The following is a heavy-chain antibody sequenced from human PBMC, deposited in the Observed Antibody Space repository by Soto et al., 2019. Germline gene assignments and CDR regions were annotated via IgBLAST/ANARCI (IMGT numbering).Heavy chain of an antibody. CDR2: IYPGDSNT. Sequence: GESRNISCKASGYNFISDWIAWVRQRPGEGLEWMGIIYPGDSNTKYSPSFQGQVTISADKSTSTTYVQWPSLRASDTAMYYCAKPSIGFYGTSGYFPNYFDYWGQGALVT. CDR3: AKPSIGFYGTSGYFPNYFDY. V-gene: IGHV5-51*01. CDR1: GYNFISDW. D-gene: IGHD3-22*01. J-gene: IGHJ4*02.